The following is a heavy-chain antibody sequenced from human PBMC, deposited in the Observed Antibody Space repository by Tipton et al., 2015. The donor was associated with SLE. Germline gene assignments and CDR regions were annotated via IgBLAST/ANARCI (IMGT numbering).Heavy chain of an antibody. D-gene: IGHD3-22*01. Sequence: GLVKPSETLSLTCSVSGGSISSSGYYWGWIRQPPGKGLEWIGSIYYSGSTYYNPSLESRVAISVDTSKNQFSLKLSSVTAADTSVYYCAGTDSRGYYYPHWGQGTLVTVSS. CDR2: IYYSGST. J-gene: IGHJ4*02. V-gene: IGHV4-39*01. CDR3: AGTDSRGYYYPH. CDR1: GGSISSSGYY.